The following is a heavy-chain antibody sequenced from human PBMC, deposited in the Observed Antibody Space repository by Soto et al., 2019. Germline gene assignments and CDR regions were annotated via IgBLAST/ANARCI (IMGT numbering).Heavy chain of an antibody. Sequence: SETLSLTCTVSGGSISSYYWSWIRQPAGKGLEWIGRIYTSGSTNYNPSLKSRVTMSVDTSKNQFSLKLSSVTAADTAVYYCARDQGAAVTTHYYYGMDVWGQGTTVTVSS. CDR2: IYTSGST. CDR1: GGSISSYY. J-gene: IGHJ6*02. V-gene: IGHV4-4*07. D-gene: IGHD4-17*01. CDR3: ARDQGAAVTTHYYYGMDV.